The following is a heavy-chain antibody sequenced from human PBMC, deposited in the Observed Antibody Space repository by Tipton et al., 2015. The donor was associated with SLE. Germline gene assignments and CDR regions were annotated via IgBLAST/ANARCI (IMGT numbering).Heavy chain of an antibody. Sequence: TLSLTCTVSGGSISSVIYYWSWIRHPAGKGLVWIGHIYTSGRTKYNPPLKSRVTISVETSKNQFSLKLSSVTAADTARYYCARGVLAGAFDIWGQGTMVTVSS. CDR3: ARGVLAGAFDI. CDR1: GGSISSVIYY. V-gene: IGHV4-61*09. D-gene: IGHD6-19*01. J-gene: IGHJ3*02. CDR2: IYTSGRT.